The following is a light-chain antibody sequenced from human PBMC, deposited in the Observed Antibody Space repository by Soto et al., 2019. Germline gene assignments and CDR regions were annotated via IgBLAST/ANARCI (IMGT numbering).Light chain of an antibody. CDR2: EVS. J-gene: IGLJ2*01. CDR1: SSDVGGYNY. CDR3: SSYAGSNNLGV. Sequence: QSALTQPPSASGSPGQSVTISCTGTSSDVGGYNYVSWYQQHPGKAPKLMIYEVSKRPSGFPDRFSGSKSGNTASLTVSGLQAEDEAAYYCSSYAGSNNLGVFGGGTKLTVL. V-gene: IGLV2-8*01.